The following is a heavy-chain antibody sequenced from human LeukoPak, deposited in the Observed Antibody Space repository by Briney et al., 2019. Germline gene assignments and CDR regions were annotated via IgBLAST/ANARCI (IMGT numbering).Heavy chain of an antibody. J-gene: IGHJ3*02. CDR3: ARGHVAAQARAFDI. CDR2: IIPIFGTA. CDR1: GGTFSSYA. D-gene: IGHD6-6*01. V-gene: IGHV1-69*05. Sequence: SVTVSCKASGGTFSSYAISWVRQAPGQGLEWMGGIIPIFGTANYAQKFQGRVTITTDESTSTAYMELSSLRSEDTAVYYCARGHVAAQARAFDIWGQGTMVTVSS.